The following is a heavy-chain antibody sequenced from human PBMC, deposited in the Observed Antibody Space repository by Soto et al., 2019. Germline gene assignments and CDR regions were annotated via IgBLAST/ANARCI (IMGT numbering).Heavy chain of an antibody. V-gene: IGHV3-72*01. CDR3: ARMSSSYGVGGYGVDYFDY. CDR2: TRNKANSYTT. J-gene: IGHJ4*02. Sequence: GGSLRLSCAASGFTFSDHHMDWVRQAPGKGLEWVGRTRNKANSYTTEYAASVKGRFTISRDDSKNSLYLQMNSLKTEDTAVYYCARMSSSYGVGGYGVDYFDYWGQGTLVTVSS. CDR1: GFTFSDHH. D-gene: IGHD1-26*01.